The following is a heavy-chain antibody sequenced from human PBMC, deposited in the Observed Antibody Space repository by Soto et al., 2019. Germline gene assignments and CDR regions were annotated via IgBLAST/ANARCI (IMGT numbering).Heavy chain of an antibody. D-gene: IGHD3-16*01. CDR3: AMVDNYVTPTPQDV. CDR1: GYIFVNYG. CDR2: ISPYSGNT. V-gene: IGHV1-18*01. J-gene: IGHJ6*02. Sequence: QVQLVQSGDEVRKPGSSVKVSCKASGYIFVNYGIAWVRQAPGQGLEWMGWISPYSGNTHYVSKVQGRLTMTTDTSTSTAYMELGSLTSDDTAVYYCAMVDNYVTPTPQDVWGQGTTVTVSS.